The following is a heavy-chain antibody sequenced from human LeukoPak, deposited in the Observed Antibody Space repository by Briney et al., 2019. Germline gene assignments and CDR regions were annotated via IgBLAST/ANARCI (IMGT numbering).Heavy chain of an antibody. J-gene: IGHJ5*02. CDR1: GGSISDYY. Sequence: SETLSLPCSVSGGSISDYYWSWIRQPPGKGLEWIGYIYRGGTINYNPSLKSRVTMLLDTTKNQISLMLNSVTAADTAVYYCARHWLEAAKTYSYWFDPWGQGTLVTVSS. V-gene: IGHV4-4*09. CDR2: IYRGGTI. CDR3: ARHWLEAAKTYSYWFDP. D-gene: IGHD6-13*01.